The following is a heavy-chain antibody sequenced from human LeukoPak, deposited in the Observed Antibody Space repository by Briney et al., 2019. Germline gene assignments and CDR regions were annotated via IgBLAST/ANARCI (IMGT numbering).Heavy chain of an antibody. D-gene: IGHD3-10*01. CDR3: ARSGVLREPLDY. V-gene: IGHV3-21*01. CDR1: GFTFSSYE. J-gene: IGHJ4*02. CDR2: ISSSSSYI. Sequence: GGSLRLSCAASGFTFSSYEMNWVRQAPGKGLEWVSSISSSSSYIYYADSVKGRFTISRDNAKNSLYLQMNSLRAEDTAVYYCARSGVLREPLDYWGQGTLVTVSS.